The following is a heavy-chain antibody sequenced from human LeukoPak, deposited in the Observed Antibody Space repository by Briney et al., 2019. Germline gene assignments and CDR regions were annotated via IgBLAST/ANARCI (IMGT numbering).Heavy chain of an antibody. CDR3: ASGYCSSTSCYWFDP. D-gene: IGHD2-2*01. V-gene: IGHV1-8*01. CDR2: MNPNSGNT. J-gene: IGHJ5*02. CDR1: GYTFTSYD. Sequence: ASVKVSCKASGYTFTSYDINWVRQATGQGLEWMGWMNPNSGNTGYAQKFQGRVTITADKSTSTAYMELSSLRSEDTAAYYCASGYCSSTSCYWFDPWGQGTLVTVSS.